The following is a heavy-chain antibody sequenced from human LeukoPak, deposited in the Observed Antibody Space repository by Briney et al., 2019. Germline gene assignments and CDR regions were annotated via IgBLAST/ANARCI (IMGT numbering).Heavy chain of an antibody. J-gene: IGHJ4*02. CDR3: ARNMAVAGTSFDY. Sequence: GESLKISCKGSGYSFTSYWIGWVRQLPGKGLEWMGIIYPGDSDTRYSPSFQGQVTISADKSISTAYLQWGSLKASDTAMYYCARNMAVAGTSFDYWGQGTLVTVSS. CDR2: IYPGDSDT. CDR1: GYSFTSYW. D-gene: IGHD6-19*01. V-gene: IGHV5-51*01.